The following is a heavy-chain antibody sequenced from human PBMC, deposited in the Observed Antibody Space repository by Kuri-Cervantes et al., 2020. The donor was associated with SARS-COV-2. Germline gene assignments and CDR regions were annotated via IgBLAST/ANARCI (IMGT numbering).Heavy chain of an antibody. J-gene: IGHJ5*02. Sequence: GSLRLSCAASGFTFTSHRMSWVRQAPGKGLEWVANVKEDGSEKFYVDSVKGRFTISRDNAKNSLYLQMSSLRAEDSAVYYCARGYYDILTGYDNWFDPWGQGTLVTVSS. CDR2: VKEDGSEK. CDR3: ARGYYDILTGYDNWFDP. CDR1: GFTFTSHR. D-gene: IGHD3-9*01. V-gene: IGHV3-7*04.